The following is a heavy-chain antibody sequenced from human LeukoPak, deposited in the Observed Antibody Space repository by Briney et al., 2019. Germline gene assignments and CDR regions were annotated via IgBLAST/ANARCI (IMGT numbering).Heavy chain of an antibody. CDR1: GFTFSSYW. V-gene: IGHV3-7*01. D-gene: IGHD3-3*01. J-gene: IGHJ4*02. Sequence: PGGSLRLSCAASGFTFSSYWMSWVRQAPGKGLEWVANIKEDGSEKYYVDSVKGRFAISRDNAKNSLYLQMNSLRAEDTAAYYCADGEGRPLNYWGRGILVTVSS. CDR3: ADGEGRPLNY. CDR2: IKEDGSEK.